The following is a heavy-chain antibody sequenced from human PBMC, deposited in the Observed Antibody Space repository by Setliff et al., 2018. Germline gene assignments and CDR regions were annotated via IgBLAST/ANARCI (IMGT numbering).Heavy chain of an antibody. V-gene: IGHV3-33*08. J-gene: IGHJ4*02. CDR3: ARDITKWGYFFDY. D-gene: IGHD3-10*01. Sequence: GGSLRLSCVTSGFAFTSYGMHWVRQAPGKGLEWVAVILFDGSRNYYADSVKGRFTISRDNSKNTLYLQMNSLRAEDTAVYYCARDITKWGYFFDYWGLGTLVTVSS. CDR1: GFAFTSYG. CDR2: ILFDGSRN.